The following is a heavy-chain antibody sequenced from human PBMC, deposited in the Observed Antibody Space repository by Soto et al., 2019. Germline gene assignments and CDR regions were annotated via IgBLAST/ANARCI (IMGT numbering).Heavy chain of an antibody. CDR2: IYYSGST. CDR1: GGSISSYY. Sequence: PSETLSLTCTVSGGSISSYYWSWIRQPPGKGLEWIGYIYYSGSTNYNPSLKSRVTISVDTSKNQFSLKLSSVTAAVTAVYYCARGVTIFGVVLDYYMDVWGKGTTVTVSS. V-gene: IGHV4-59*01. J-gene: IGHJ6*03. CDR3: ARGVTIFGVVLDYYMDV. D-gene: IGHD3-3*01.